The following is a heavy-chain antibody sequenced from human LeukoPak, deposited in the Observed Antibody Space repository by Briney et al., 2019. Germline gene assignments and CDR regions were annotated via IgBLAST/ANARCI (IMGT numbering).Heavy chain of an antibody. V-gene: IGHV3-7*01. J-gene: IGHJ4*02. CDR1: GFTFSSYW. Sequence: GGSLRLSCAASGFTFSSYWMSWVRQAPGKGLEWVANIKQDGSEKYYVDSVKGRFTISRDNAKNSLYLQMNSLRAEDTAVYYCAKDHAKGVVVPAAMGGWGQGTLVTVSS. CDR2: IKQDGSEK. CDR3: AKDHAKGVVVPAAMGG. D-gene: IGHD2-2*01.